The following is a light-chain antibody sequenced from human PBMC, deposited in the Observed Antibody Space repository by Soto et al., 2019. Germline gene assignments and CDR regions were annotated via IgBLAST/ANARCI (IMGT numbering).Light chain of an antibody. V-gene: IGKV1-39*01. CDR1: QAIRND. CDR2: AAS. Sequence: IQMTQPPSFLSAPVGDRVTITCRASQAIRNDLGWYQWKPGKAPKLLIFAASSLQGGVPSRFSGSGSGTDFTLTISSLQPEDFATYYCQQSYSTPFTFGPGTKVDI. CDR3: QQSYSTPFT. J-gene: IGKJ3*01.